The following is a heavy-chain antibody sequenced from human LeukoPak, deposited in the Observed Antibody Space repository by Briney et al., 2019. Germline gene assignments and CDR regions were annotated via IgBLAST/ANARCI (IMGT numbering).Heavy chain of an antibody. V-gene: IGHV1-18*01. Sequence: ASVKVSCKASGYTFTSYGISWVRQAPGQGLEWMGWISAYNGNTNYAQKLQGRVTMTTDTSTSTAYMELRSLRSDDTAVYYCARVESGYCSSTSCYTLGPFDYWGQGTLVTVSS. CDR2: ISAYNGNT. CDR1: GYTFTSYG. D-gene: IGHD2-2*02. J-gene: IGHJ4*02. CDR3: ARVESGYCSSTSCYTLGPFDY.